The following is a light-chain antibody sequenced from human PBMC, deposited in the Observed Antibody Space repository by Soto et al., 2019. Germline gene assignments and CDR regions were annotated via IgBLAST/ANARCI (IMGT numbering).Light chain of an antibody. CDR1: QTINSY. V-gene: IGKV1-39*01. Sequence: DIQMTQSPSSLSASVGDRVTITCRASQTINSYLNWYQQKPGKAPKLLIYAASSLQSGVPSRFSGSGSGTDFTLTISTLQPEDFATYYCQHSYTTPWTFGQGTKVEIK. CDR3: QHSYTTPWT. CDR2: AAS. J-gene: IGKJ1*01.